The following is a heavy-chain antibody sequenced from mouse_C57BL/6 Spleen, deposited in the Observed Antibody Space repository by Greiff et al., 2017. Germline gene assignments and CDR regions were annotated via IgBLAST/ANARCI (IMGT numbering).Heavy chain of an antibody. CDR1: GFTFSDYG. Sequence: EVKLEESGGGLVKPGGSLKLSCAASGFTFSDYGMHWVRQAPEKGLEWVAYISSGSSTIYYADTVKGRFTISRDNAKNTLFLQMTSLRSEDTAMYYCASPFYYGSFFAYWGQGTLVTVSA. CDR3: ASPFYYGSFFAY. D-gene: IGHD1-1*01. J-gene: IGHJ3*01. CDR2: ISSGSSTI. V-gene: IGHV5-17*01.